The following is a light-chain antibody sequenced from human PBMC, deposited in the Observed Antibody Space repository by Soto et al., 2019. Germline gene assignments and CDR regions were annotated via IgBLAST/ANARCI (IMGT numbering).Light chain of an antibody. Sequence: SVLTQPASVSWSPGQSITISCTGTSTEFGAYNYVSWYQQHPGKAPNRLIYEVTNRPSGVSNRFSGSKSGNTASLTISGLQAEDEANYYCNSYATLSNRVFGTGTKV. CDR1: STEFGAYNY. CDR3: NSYATLSNRV. J-gene: IGLJ1*01. V-gene: IGLV2-14*01. CDR2: EVT.